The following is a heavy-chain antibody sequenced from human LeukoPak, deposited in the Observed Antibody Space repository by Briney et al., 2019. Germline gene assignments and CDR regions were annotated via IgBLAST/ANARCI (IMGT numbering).Heavy chain of an antibody. CDR1: GFTFSSYA. J-gene: IGHJ4*02. Sequence: PGGSLRLSCAASGFTFSSYAMSWVRQAPGKGLEWVSAISGSGGSTYYADSVKGRFTISRDNSKNTLYLQMNSLRAEDTAVYYRAKKIAVAGTVDYWGQGTLVTVSS. V-gene: IGHV3-23*01. CDR2: ISGSGGST. D-gene: IGHD6-19*01. CDR3: AKKIAVAGTVDY.